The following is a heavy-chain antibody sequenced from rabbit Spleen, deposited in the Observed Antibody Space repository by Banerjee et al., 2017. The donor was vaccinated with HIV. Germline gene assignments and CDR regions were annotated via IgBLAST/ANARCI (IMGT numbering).Heavy chain of an antibody. Sequence: QEQLVESGGGLVKPEGSLTLTCKASAFSFSDRDVMCWVRQAPGQGLEWIACINAATGKPVYATWAKGRFTISKTSSTTVTLQVTSLTAADTATYFCARDTGSSFSSYGMDLWGPGTLVTVS. V-gene: IGHV1S45*01. CDR3: ARDTGSSFSSYGMDL. J-gene: IGHJ6*01. CDR1: AFSFSDRDV. D-gene: IGHD8-1*01. CDR2: INAATGKP.